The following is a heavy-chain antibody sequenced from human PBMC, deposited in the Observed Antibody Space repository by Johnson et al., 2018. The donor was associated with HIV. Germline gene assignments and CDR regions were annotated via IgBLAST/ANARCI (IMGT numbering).Heavy chain of an antibody. CDR1: GFTFSNYA. J-gene: IGHJ3*02. CDR2: ISYDGSNE. Sequence: QVQLVESGGGVVQPGRSLRLSCAASGFTFSNYAMHWVRQAPGKGLEWVAVISYDGSNEYYTDSVKGRFTISRDNSKNTLYVQMNSLRAEDTAVYYCARGIQPDAFDIWGQGTMVTVSS. D-gene: IGHD2-2*01. CDR3: ARGIQPDAFDI. V-gene: IGHV3-30*14.